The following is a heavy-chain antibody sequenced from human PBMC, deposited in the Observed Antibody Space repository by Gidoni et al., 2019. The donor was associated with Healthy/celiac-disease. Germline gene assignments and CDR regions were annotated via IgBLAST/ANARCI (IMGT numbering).Heavy chain of an antibody. J-gene: IGHJ4*02. Sequence: QVQLVESGGGVVQPGRSLRLACAASGFTFSSYGMHWVRQATGKGLEWVAVIWYDGSNKYYADSVKGRFTISRDNSKNTLYLQMNSLRAEDTAVYYCARGGWELPFDYWGQGTLVTVSS. D-gene: IGHD1-26*01. CDR1: GFTFSSYG. CDR2: IWYDGSNK. V-gene: IGHV3-33*01. CDR3: ARGGWELPFDY.